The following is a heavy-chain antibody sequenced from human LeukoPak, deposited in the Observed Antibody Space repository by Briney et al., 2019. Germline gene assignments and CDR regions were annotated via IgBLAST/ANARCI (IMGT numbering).Heavy chain of an antibody. CDR2: IKDGGTTT. CDR3: PAIRPGY. D-gene: IGHD5-24*01. Sequence: SGGSLRLSCAASRFTFRRYWIHWVRQVPGKGLVWVSRIKDGGTTTDYADSVKGRFTISRDDAKNTLYLQVNSLRAEDTAVYYWPAIRPGYWGRGTLVTVSS. J-gene: IGHJ4*02. V-gene: IGHV3-74*01. CDR1: RFTFRRYW.